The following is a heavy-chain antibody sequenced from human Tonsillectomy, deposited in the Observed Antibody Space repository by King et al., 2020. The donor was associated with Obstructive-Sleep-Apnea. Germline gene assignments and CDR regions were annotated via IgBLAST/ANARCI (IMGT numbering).Heavy chain of an antibody. Sequence: QLVQSGGGLAQPGGSLRLSCAASGFTFSSYWMYWVRQAPGKGLVWVSRINSDGSSTNYADSVKGRFTIFRDNAKNTLYLQMNSLRAEDTAVYYCARDYFMGGDNCGYWKNWGQGTLVTVSS. CDR2: INSDGSST. CDR3: ARDYFMGGDNCGYWKN. J-gene: IGHJ4*02. D-gene: IGHD3-22*01. CDR1: GFTFSSYW. V-gene: IGHV3-74*01.